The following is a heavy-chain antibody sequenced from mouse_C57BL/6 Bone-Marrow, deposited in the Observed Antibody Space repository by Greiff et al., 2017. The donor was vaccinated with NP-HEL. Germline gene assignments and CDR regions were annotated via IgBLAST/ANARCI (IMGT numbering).Heavy chain of an antibody. J-gene: IGHJ2*01. V-gene: IGHV5-6*01. CDR1: GFTFSSYG. Sequence: LVESGGDLVKPGGSLKLSCAASGFTFSSYGMSWVRQTPDKRLEWVATISSGGSYTYYPDSVKGRFTISRDNAKNTLYLQMSSLKSEDTAMYYCARLPHYFDYWGQGTTLTVSS. CDR2: ISSGGSYT. CDR3: ARLPHYFDY. D-gene: IGHD5-1*01.